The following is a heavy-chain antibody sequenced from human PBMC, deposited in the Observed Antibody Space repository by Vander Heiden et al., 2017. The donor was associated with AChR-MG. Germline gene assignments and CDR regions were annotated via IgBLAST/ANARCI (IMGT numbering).Heavy chain of an antibody. J-gene: IGHJ3*02. D-gene: IGHD4-17*01. Sequence: QVQLVQSGAEAKKPGSSVKVSCNASAGSFSSYAISWGRQAPGKGLEWMGGIITIFGTANYAQKFQGRVTITADKSTSTAYMELSSLRSEDTAVYYCAREGDYGGNSWDAFDIWGQGTMVIVSS. CDR2: IITIFGTA. CDR3: AREGDYGGNSWDAFDI. CDR1: AGSFSSYA. V-gene: IGHV1-69*06.